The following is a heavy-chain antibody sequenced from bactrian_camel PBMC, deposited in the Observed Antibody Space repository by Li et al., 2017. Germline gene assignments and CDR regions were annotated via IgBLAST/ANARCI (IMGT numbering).Heavy chain of an antibody. V-gene: IGHV3S6*01. D-gene: IGHD3*01. CDR2: IDSDGST. CDR1: GYPNMDYC. CDR3: AGWVYKY. Sequence: QVQLVESGGASVQAGGSLRLSYAASGYPNMDYCMAWFRGDVRVASIDSDGSTFYAESVKGRFTISQDSAENILYLQMNSLKTEDSAVYYCAGWVYKYWGRGTQVTVS. J-gene: IGHJ4*01.